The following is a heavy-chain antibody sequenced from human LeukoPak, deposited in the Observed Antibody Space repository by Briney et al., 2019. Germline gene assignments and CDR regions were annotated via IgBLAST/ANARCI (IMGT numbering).Heavy chain of an antibody. CDR2: ISTSGSTI. Sequence: GGSLRLSCAASGFTFSSYEMNWVRQAPGKGLEWVSYISTSGSTIYYADSVKGRFTISRDNAKSSLYLQMNSLRAEDTAVYYCAIYSTLDYWGQGTLVTVSS. CDR3: AIYSTLDY. J-gene: IGHJ4*02. D-gene: IGHD6-13*01. CDR1: GFTFSSYE. V-gene: IGHV3-48*03.